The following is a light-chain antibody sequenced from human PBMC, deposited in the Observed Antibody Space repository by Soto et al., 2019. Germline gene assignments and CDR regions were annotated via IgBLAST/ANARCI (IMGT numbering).Light chain of an antibody. CDR1: SSDVGSFTL. CDR3: CSNSISNTIL. CDR2: EVS. V-gene: IGLV2-23*02. J-gene: IGLJ2*01. Sequence: QSALTQPASVSGSPGQSITISCTGTSSDVGSFTLVSWYQQYPRKAPKLMIYEVSKRPSGVSNRFSGSRSGYTASLTITGLQAEDEADYFCCSNSISNTILFGGGTKVTVL.